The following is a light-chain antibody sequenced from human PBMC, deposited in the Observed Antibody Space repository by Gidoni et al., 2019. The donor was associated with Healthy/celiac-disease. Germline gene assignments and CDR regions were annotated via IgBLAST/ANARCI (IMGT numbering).Light chain of an antibody. J-gene: IGKJ1*01. CDR2: WAS. V-gene: IGKV4-1*01. CDR1: QSVLYSSNNKNY. CDR3: QQYYSTPWT. Sequence: DIVMTQSPDSLAVSLGERDTINCKSSQSVLYSSNNKNYLAWYQQKPGQPPKLLIYWASTRESGVPDRFSGSWSWTDFTLPISSLQAEDVAVYYCQQYYSTPWTFGQXTKVEIK.